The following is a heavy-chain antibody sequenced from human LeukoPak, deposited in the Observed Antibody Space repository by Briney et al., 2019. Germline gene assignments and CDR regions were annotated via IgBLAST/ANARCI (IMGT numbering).Heavy chain of an antibody. J-gene: IGHJ4*02. D-gene: IGHD6-19*01. CDR1: GFTFSSYW. Sequence: GGSLRLSCAASGFTFSSYWMSWVRQAPGKGLEWVANIKQDGSEKYYVDSVKGRFTISRDNAKNSLYLQMNSLRAEDAAVYYCARPLPGSSGWSKAGWGQGTLVTVSS. V-gene: IGHV3-7*01. CDR3: ARPLPGSSGWSKAG. CDR2: IKQDGSEK.